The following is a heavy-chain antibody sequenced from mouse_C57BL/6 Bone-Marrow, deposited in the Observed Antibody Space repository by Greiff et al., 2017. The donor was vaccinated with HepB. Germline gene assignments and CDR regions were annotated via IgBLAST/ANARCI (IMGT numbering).Heavy chain of an antibody. J-gene: IGHJ2*01. D-gene: IGHD2-4*01. CDR2: IDPSDSYT. CDR3: PRSYDYDFDY. Sequence: QVQLQQPGAELVMPGASVKLSCKASGYTFTSYWMHWVKQRPGQGLEWIGEIDPSDSYTNYNQKFKGKSTLTVDKSSSTAYMQLSSLTSEDSAVYYCPRSYDYDFDYWGQGTTLTVSS. CDR1: GYTFTSYW. V-gene: IGHV1-69*01.